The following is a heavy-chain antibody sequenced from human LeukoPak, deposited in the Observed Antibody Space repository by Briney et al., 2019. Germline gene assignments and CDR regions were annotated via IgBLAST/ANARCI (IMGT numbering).Heavy chain of an antibody. CDR3: ARVVRDSNFYYYYYMDV. V-gene: IGHV4-59*11. Sequence: SETLSLTCTASGGSISSHYWSWIRQPPGKGLEWIGYIYYSGTTSYNPSLTSRVTISVDTSKNQFSLNVRSVTAADTAMYYCARVVRDSNFYYYYYMDVWGKGTTVTVSS. CDR2: IYYSGTT. D-gene: IGHD6-13*01. CDR1: GGSISSHY. J-gene: IGHJ6*03.